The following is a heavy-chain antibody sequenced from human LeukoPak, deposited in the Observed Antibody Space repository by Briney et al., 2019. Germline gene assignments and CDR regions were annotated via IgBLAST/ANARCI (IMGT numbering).Heavy chain of an antibody. J-gene: IGHJ4*02. Sequence: GGSLRLSCAASGLTFSSYGMHWVRQAPGKGLEWVAVIWYDGSNKYYADSVKGRFTISRDNSKNTLYLQMNSLRAEDTAVYYCARDSLDSGSFDYWGQGTLVTVSS. CDR3: ARDSLDSGSFDY. CDR1: GLTFSSYG. D-gene: IGHD1-26*01. CDR2: IWYDGSNK. V-gene: IGHV3-33*01.